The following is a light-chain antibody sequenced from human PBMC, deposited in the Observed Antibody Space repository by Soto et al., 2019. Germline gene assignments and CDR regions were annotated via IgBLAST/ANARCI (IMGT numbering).Light chain of an antibody. V-gene: IGLV1-40*01. CDR3: QSYDSSLSGWL. Sequence: QPVLTQPPSVSGAPGQRVTISCTGSSSNIGAGYNVHWYQQVPGTAPKLLIYGDSNRPSGVPDRFSGSKSGTSASLAITGLQAEDEADYYCQSYDSSLSGWLFGGWTKLTVL. J-gene: IGLJ3*02. CDR1: SSNIGAGYN. CDR2: GDS.